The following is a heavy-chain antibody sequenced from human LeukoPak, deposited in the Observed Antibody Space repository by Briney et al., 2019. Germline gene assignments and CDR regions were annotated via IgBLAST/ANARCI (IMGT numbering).Heavy chain of an antibody. CDR3: VKAAVAVDY. CDR2: INHSGST. V-gene: IGHV4-34*01. J-gene: IGHJ4*02. Sequence: SETLSLTCAVYGGSFSGYYWSWIRQPPGKGLEWIGEINHSGSTNYNPSLKSRVTISLDKSKNQFSLKLTSVTAADTAVYYCVKAAVAVDYWGQGTLVTVSS. CDR1: GGSFSGYY. D-gene: IGHD6-19*01.